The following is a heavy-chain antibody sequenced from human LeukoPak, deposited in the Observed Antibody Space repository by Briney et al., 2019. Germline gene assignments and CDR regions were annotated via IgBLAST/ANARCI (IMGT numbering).Heavy chain of an antibody. CDR3: ARDRYYYDSSGYLFDY. CDR1: GGSISSYY. J-gene: IGHJ4*02. D-gene: IGHD3-22*01. Sequence: SETLSLTCAVYGGSISSYYWSWIRQPAGKGLEWIGRIYTSGSTNYNPSLKSRVTMSVDTSKNQFSLKLSSVTAADTAVYYCARDRYYYDSSGYLFDYWGQGTLVTVSS. CDR2: IYTSGST. V-gene: IGHV4-4*07.